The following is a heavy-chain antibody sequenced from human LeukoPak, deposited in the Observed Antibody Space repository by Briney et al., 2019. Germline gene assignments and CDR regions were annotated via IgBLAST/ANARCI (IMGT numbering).Heavy chain of an antibody. Sequence: GGSLRLSCAASGFTFSGYGMHWVRQAPGKGLEWVAIISFDGRNKYYADSVKGRFTISRDNSKNTLDLQMNSLRTEDTAVYYCAKDSYNSVWYFDYWGQGTLVTVSS. CDR2: ISFDGRNK. D-gene: IGHD6-19*01. CDR1: GFTFSGYG. V-gene: IGHV3-30*18. CDR3: AKDSYNSVWYFDY. J-gene: IGHJ4*02.